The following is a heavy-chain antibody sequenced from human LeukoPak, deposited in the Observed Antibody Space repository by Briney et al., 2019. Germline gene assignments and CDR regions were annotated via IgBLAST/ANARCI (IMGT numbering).Heavy chain of an antibody. J-gene: IGHJ3*02. CDR1: GYNFSTWW. V-gene: IGHV5-51*01. Sequence: GESLKISCKGSGYNFSTWWFAWVRQMPGKGLEWVGIMDPGDLDTRYGPSFEGQVIISADQSINTAYLQWNSLEASDTAMYYCARRGNGRDAFDIWGQGTMVTVSS. CDR2: MDPGDLDT. CDR3: ARRGNGRDAFDI. D-gene: IGHD2-15*01.